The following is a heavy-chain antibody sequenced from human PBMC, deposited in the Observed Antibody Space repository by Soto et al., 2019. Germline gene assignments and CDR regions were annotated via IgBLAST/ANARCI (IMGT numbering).Heavy chain of an antibody. CDR1: GFTFSSYA. J-gene: IGHJ4*02. CDR2: ISGSGGST. Sequence: LSLSCAASGFTFSSYAMSWVREAPGKGLEWVSAISGSGGSTYYADSVKGRFTISRDNSKNTLYLQMNSLRAEDTAVYYCARERYSSSLHFDYWGQGTLVTVPS. V-gene: IGHV3-23*01. D-gene: IGHD6-6*01. CDR3: ARERYSSSLHFDY.